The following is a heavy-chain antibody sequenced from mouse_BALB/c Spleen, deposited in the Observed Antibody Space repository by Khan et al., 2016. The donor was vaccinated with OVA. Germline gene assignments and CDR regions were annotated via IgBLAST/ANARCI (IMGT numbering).Heavy chain of an antibody. V-gene: IGHV3-2*02. CDR3: ARTARIKY. CDR1: GYSITSGYG. J-gene: IGHJ2*01. Sequence: EVQLVESGPGLVKPSQSLSLTCTVTGYSITSGYGWNWIRQFPGNKLEWMGYISYSGSTNYNPSLKSRFSITRDTSKNQFFLQLNSVPAEDTATYYCARTARIKYWGQGTTLTVSS. D-gene: IGHD1-2*01. CDR2: ISYSGST.